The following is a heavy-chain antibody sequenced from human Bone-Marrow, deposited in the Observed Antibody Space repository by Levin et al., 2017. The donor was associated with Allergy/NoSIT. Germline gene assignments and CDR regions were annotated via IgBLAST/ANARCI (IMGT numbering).Heavy chain of an antibody. V-gene: IGHV4-4*07. Sequence: WGSLRLSCTVSGGSISSYYWSWIRQPAGKGLEWIGRIYTSGSTNYNPSLKSRVTMSVDTSKNQFSLKLSSVTAADTAVYYCARAARSYYYDSSGYSRVRSDWYFDLWGRGTLVTVSS. J-gene: IGHJ2*01. CDR2: IYTSGST. CDR3: ARAARSYYYDSSGYSRVRSDWYFDL. D-gene: IGHD3-22*01. CDR1: GGSISSYY.